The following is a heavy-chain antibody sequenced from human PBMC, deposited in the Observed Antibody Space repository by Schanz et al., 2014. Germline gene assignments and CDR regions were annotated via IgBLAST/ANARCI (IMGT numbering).Heavy chain of an antibody. V-gene: IGHV3-74*02. D-gene: IGHD3-10*01. J-gene: IGHJ4*02. CDR1: EFTFSNYW. CDR3: ARIGGSVFDY. Sequence: DVHLLESGGGLVQPGGSLRLSCAASEFTFSNYWMHWVRQAPGKGLVWVSRINGDGSRTAYADSVKGRFTISRDNAKNTLYLQMNSLRAEDTAVYYCARIGGSVFDYWAQGTLVTVSS. CDR2: INGDGSRT.